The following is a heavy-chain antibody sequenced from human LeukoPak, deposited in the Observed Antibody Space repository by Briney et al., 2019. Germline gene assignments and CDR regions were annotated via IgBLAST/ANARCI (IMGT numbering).Heavy chain of an antibody. V-gene: IGHV3-23*01. CDR3: ARYVPPTTMATRFFDR. D-gene: IGHD1-1*01. J-gene: IGHJ4*02. CDR2: IAGGGGGI. Sequence: GGSLRLSCAASGFTFDTYALTWVRQAPGKGLEWVSVIAGGGGGIQYAESVKGRFIISRDNSKKTLYLQMNNLRDEDTAMYYCARYVPPTTMATRFFDRWGQGTLVTVSS. CDR1: GFTFDTYA.